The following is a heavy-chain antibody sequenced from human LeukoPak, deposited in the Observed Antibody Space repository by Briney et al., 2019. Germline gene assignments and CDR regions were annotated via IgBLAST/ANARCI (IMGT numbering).Heavy chain of an antibody. CDR3: ARGTYYYDSSGYYFRPNYFDY. V-gene: IGHV4-38-2*02. J-gene: IGHJ4*02. CDR1: GYSISSGYY. D-gene: IGHD3-22*01. Sequence: SETLSLTCTVSGYSISSGYYWGWIRQPPGKGLEWIGSIYHSGSTYYNPSLKSRVTISVDTSKNQFSLKLSSVTAADTAVYYCARGTYYYDSSGYYFRPNYFDYWGQGTLVTVSS. CDR2: IYHSGST.